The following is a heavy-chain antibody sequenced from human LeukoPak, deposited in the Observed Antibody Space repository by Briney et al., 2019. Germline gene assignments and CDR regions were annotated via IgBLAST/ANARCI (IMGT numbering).Heavy chain of an antibody. CDR1: GFKFSNYA. CDR3: AKDGGPTVFYYFDY. CDR2: ISGSSGGT. J-gene: IGHJ4*02. V-gene: IGHV3-23*01. Sequence: GGSLRLSCAASGFKFSNYAMSWVRQAPGKGLEWVSGISGSSGGTNYADPVKGRFTISRDNSRNTLYLQMNSLRAEDTAIYYCAKDGGPTVFYYFDYWGQGTLITVSS. D-gene: IGHD1-1*01.